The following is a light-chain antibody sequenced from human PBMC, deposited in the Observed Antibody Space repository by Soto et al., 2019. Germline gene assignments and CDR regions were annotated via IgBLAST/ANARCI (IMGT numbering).Light chain of an antibody. CDR1: QSVSSY. CDR2: DIS. J-gene: IGKJ2*01. V-gene: IGKV3-11*01. Sequence: EIVLTQFPATLSLSPGERATLSCRASQSVSSYLAWYQQKPGQAPRLLIYDISNRDTGIPARFIGSGSGTDFTLTISSLEPEDSAVYYCQQRNAWPRNTFGQGTKLDI. CDR3: QQRNAWPRNT.